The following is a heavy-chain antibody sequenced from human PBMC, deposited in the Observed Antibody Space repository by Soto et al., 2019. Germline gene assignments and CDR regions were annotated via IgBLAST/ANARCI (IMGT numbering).Heavy chain of an antibody. CDR3: AKDCGGGGEGV. Sequence: ESGGGVVQPGRSLRLSCAASGFTFSSYGMHWVRQAPGKGLEWGAVISYDGSNKYYADSVKGRFTISRDNSKNTRYLQMNSRRVEDRAVYYWAKDCGGGGEGVWGKGTTVTVSS. CDR1: GFTFSSYG. J-gene: IGHJ6*04. D-gene: IGHD3-16*01. V-gene: IGHV3-30*18. CDR2: ISYDGSNK.